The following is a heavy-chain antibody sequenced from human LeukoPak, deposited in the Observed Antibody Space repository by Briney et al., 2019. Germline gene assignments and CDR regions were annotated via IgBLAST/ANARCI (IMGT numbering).Heavy chain of an antibody. CDR1: GGSISSYY. D-gene: IGHD1-26*01. J-gene: IGHJ3*02. Sequence: SETLSLTCNVSGGSISSYYWSWIRQPPGKGPEWIGYISYSGSTNYNPSLKSRVTISVDTSKNQFSLNLSSVTAADTAVYYCARHQGGSYYYDAFDIWGQGTMVTVSS. V-gene: IGHV4-59*08. CDR3: ARHQGGSYYYDAFDI. CDR2: ISYSGST.